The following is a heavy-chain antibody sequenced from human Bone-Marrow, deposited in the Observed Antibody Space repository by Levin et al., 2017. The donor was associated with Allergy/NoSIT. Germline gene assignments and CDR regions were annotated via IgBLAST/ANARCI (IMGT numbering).Heavy chain of an antibody. CDR2: ISGSGGST. CDR3: AKKPPRPSIAAAGTWRVFCYFDY. V-gene: IGHV3-23*01. D-gene: IGHD6-13*01. Sequence: GESLKISCAASGFTFSSYAMSWVRQAPGKGLEWVSAISGSGGSTYYADSVKGRFTISRDNSKNTLYLQMNSLRAEDTAVYYCAKKPPRPSIAAAGTWRVFCYFDYWGQGTLVTVSS. J-gene: IGHJ4*02. CDR1: GFTFSSYA.